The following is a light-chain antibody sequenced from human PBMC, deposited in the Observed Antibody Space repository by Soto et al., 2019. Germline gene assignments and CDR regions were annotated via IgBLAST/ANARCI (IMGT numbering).Light chain of an antibody. CDR3: QQYKDGRYT. J-gene: IGKJ2*01. CDR1: QSVSSN. CDR2: ATS. Sequence: EIVMTQSPATLSVSPGERATLSCRASQSVSSNLAWYQQKPGQAPRLLIYATSTRATDIPVRFSGSGSETEFTLTISSLQSEDFAVYFCQQYKDGRYTFGQGTKLEIK. V-gene: IGKV3-15*01.